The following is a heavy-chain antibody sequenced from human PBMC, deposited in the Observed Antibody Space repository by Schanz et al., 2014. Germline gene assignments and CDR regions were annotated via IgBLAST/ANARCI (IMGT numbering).Heavy chain of an antibody. CDR1: GFIFSNFV. D-gene: IGHD4-17*01. J-gene: IGHJ3*02. V-gene: IGHV3-74*01. Sequence: EVQLVQSGGGLVQPGGPLNLPVAASGFIFSNFVMSWAPQDPGRALVWSARINSVGSNTDYADSVTGRFTISRDNAKNTLYLQMNTLRAEDTAVYYCARKMKLGVYGGKGHDSLDIWGQGTMVTVSS. CDR2: INSVGSNT. CDR3: ARKMKLGVYGGKGHDSLDI.